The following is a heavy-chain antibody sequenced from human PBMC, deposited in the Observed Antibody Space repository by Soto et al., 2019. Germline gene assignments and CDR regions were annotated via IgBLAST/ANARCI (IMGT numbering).Heavy chain of an antibody. V-gene: IGHV1-69*02. CDR2: TIPMLGMA. CDR1: GDTFNFYT. Sequence: VQLVQSGAEVKKPGSSVKVSCTASGDTFNFYTISWVRQAPGQGLEWMGRTIPMLGMADYPQKFQGRVTISTDKSTSTVYMTLPRLRSEDTAVYYCETNYGSGSTAFDYWGQGTLGTVSS. J-gene: IGHJ4*02. CDR3: ETNYGSGSTAFDY. D-gene: IGHD3-10*01.